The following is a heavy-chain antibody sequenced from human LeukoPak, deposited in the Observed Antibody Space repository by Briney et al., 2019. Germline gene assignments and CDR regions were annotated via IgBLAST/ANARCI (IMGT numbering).Heavy chain of an antibody. CDR2: IYSGGST. CDR1: GFTVSSNY. J-gene: IGHJ6*01. CDR3: ASSYDYGGGQPAVYYGMDV. V-gene: IGHV3-53*01. Sequence: PGGSLRLSCAASGFTVSSNYMSWVRQAPGKGLEWVSVIYSGGSTYYADSVKGRFTISRDNSKNTLYLQMNSLRAEDTAVYYCASSYDYGGGQPAVYYGMDVXXQGXTXTVSS. D-gene: IGHD4-23*01.